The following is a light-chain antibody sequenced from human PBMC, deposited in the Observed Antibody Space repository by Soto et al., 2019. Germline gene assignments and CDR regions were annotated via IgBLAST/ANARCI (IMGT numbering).Light chain of an antibody. Sequence: DIQMTQSPSSLSASVGDRVTITCQASQDISNYLNWYQQKPGKAPKLLIYDASNLETGVPSRFSGSGSGTDFTFPISSLQPEDIATYYCQQYDNLRIFTFGPGTKVDIK. CDR3: QQYDNLRIFT. J-gene: IGKJ3*01. CDR2: DAS. V-gene: IGKV1-33*01. CDR1: QDISNY.